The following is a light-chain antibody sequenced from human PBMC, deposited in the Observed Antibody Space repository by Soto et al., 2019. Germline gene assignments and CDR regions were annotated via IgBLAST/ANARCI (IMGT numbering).Light chain of an antibody. Sequence: DVMMTQTPLSLSVTPGQSASISCKSSRSLLHTDGKTYLYWYMQRPGQPPQLLIYDVSNRFSGVPDRFSGSGSGTHFTLKISRVEAEDVGNSYCMQSQTLPLTFGGGTKVEIK. V-gene: IGKV2D-29*01. J-gene: IGKJ4*01. CDR1: RSLLHTDGKTY. CDR2: DVS. CDR3: MQSQTLPLT.